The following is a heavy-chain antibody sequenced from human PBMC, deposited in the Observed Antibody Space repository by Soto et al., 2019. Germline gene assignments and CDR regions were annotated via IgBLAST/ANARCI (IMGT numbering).Heavy chain of an antibody. CDR2: IKQDGSEK. J-gene: IGHJ3*02. D-gene: IGHD3-16*01. V-gene: IGHV3-7*03. CDR1: GFTFSSYW. Sequence: GGSLRLSCAASGFTFSSYWMSWVRQAPVKGLEWVANIKQDGSEKYYVDSVKGRFTISRDNAKNSLYLQMNSLRAEDTAVYYCARDSGGMAFDIWGQGTMVTVSS. CDR3: ARDSGGMAFDI.